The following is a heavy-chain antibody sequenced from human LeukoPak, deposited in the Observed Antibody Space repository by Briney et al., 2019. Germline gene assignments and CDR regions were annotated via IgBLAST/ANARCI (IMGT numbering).Heavy chain of an antibody. CDR1: GGSINSYY. D-gene: IGHD6-19*01. CDR2: IYYSGST. J-gene: IGHJ5*02. V-gene: IGHV4-59*01. CDR3: ARVQVSQWLVQFWFDP. Sequence: SETLSLTCTVSGGSINSYYWSWIRQPPGKGLEWIGYIYYSGSTNYNPSLKSRVTISVDTSKNQFSLKLSSVTAADTAVYYCARVQVSQWLVQFWFDPWGQGTLVTVSS.